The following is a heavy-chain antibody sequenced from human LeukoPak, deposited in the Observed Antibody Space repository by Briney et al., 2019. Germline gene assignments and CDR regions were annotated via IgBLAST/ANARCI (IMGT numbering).Heavy chain of an antibody. CDR2: INPNSGGT. J-gene: IGHJ4*02. V-gene: IGHV1-2*02. Sequence: ASVKVSCKASGYTFTGYYMHWVRQAPGQGLEWMGWINPNSGGTNYAQKFQGRVTMTRDTSISTAYMELSRLRSDDTAVYYCARGRAGITITPPDYWGQGTLVTVSS. CDR1: GYTFTGYY. CDR3: ARGRAGITITPPDY. D-gene: IGHD3-9*01.